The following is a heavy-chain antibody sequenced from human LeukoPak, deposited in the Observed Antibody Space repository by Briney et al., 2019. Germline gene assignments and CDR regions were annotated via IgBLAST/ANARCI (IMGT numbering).Heavy chain of an antibody. CDR3: ARGSNWNYRGYYYYGMDA. V-gene: IGHV3-21*01. D-gene: IGHD1-7*01. J-gene: IGHJ6*02. Sequence: GGSLRLSCAASGFTFSSYSMNWVRQAPGKGLEWVSSISSSSSYIYYADSVKGRFTISRDNAKNSLYLQMNSLRAEDTAVYYCARGSNWNYRGYYYYGMDAWGQGTTVTVSS. CDR2: ISSSSSYI. CDR1: GFTFSSYS.